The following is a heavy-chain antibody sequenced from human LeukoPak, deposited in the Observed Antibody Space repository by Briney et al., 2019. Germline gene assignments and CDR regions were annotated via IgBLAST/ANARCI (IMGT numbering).Heavy chain of an antibody. J-gene: IGHJ3*02. D-gene: IGHD3-10*01. CDR2: IFYSGST. CDR3: ARELISSRAAFDT. CDR1: GGSISSSSYY. Sequence: SETLSLTCTVSGGSISSSSYYWGWIRQPPGKGLEWIGSIFYSGSTSYNPSLKSRVTVSVDTSKNQFSLKLTSVTAADTAVYYCARELISSRAAFDTWGQGTVVTVSS. V-gene: IGHV4-39*01.